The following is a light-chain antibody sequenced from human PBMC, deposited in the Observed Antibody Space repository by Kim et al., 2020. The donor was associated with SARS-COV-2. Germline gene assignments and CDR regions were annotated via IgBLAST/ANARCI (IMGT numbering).Light chain of an antibody. CDR1: SSNIGKNF. Sequence: GRKVTISVSGSSSNIGKNFVSWYQQLPGTAPKLLISENDKRPSGTPDRFSGSKSGTSATLGITGLQTGDEADYYCGTWDDRVHSYVFGLGTKVTVL. CDR2: END. V-gene: IGLV1-51*01. CDR3: GTWDDRVHSYV. J-gene: IGLJ1*01.